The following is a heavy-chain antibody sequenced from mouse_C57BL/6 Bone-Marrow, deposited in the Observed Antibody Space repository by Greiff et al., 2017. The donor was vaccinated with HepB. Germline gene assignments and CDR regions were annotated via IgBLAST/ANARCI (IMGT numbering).Heavy chain of an antibody. CDR1: GYTFTSYW. CDR3: ARDYTSYYYAMDY. J-gene: IGHJ4*01. Sequence: QVQLQQPGAELVKPGASVKLSCKASGYTFTSYWMHWVKQRPGQGLEWIGMIHPNSGSTNYNEKFKSKATLTVDKSSSTAYMQLSSLTSEDSAVYYCARDYTSYYYAMDYWGQGTSVTVSS. D-gene: IGHD2-12*01. V-gene: IGHV1-64*01. CDR2: IHPNSGST.